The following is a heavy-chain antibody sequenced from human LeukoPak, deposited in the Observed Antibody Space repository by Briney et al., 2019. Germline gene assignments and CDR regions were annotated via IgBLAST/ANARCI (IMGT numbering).Heavy chain of an antibody. CDR2: TYTTGST. D-gene: IGHD4-17*01. Sequence: SETLSLTCTVPGDSISSYYWSWIRQPAGKGLEWIGRTYTTGSTNYNPSLKSRITMSLDTSKNQFSLKLRSVTATDTAVYYCAREYGDYVVTWFDPWGQGTLVTVSS. CDR3: AREYGDYVVTWFDP. J-gene: IGHJ5*02. CDR1: GDSISSYY. V-gene: IGHV4-4*07.